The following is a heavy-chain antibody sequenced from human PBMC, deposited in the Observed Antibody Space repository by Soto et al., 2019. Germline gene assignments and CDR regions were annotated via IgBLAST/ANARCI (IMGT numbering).Heavy chain of an antibody. CDR1: AGTFSSYA. CDR3: ARASKNSWSRSYLNYFDY. D-gene: IGHD1-26*01. J-gene: IGHJ4*02. Sequence: QVQLVQSGAEVKKPGASVKVSCKASAGTFSSYAIRWVRQAPGQGLEWMGGIIPIFGTANYAQKFQGRVTITADESTSTAYMELSSLRSEDTAVYYCARASKNSWSRSYLNYFDYWGQGTLVTVSS. CDR2: IIPIFGTA. V-gene: IGHV1-69*01.